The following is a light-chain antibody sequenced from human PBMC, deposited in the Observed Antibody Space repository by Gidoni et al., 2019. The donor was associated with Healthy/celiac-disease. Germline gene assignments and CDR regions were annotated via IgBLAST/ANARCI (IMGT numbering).Light chain of an antibody. J-gene: IGLJ3*02. Sequence: QSILTQPPSASGTPGQRVTVSCSGSSSNIGSNAANWYQQLPGAAPILLIYSNNPRPSGVPDRFSGSKSGTSASLAISGLQSEDEADYYCSAWDASLNNWVFGGGTKLTVL. V-gene: IGLV1-44*01. CDR1: SSNIGSNA. CDR2: SNN. CDR3: SAWDASLNNWV.